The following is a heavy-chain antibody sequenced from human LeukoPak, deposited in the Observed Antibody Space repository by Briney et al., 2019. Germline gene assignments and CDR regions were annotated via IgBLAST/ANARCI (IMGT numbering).Heavy chain of an antibody. CDR2: ISSSSSTI. D-gene: IGHD2-21*01. CDR3: ARDIIGGDAPGAFDI. V-gene: IGHV3-48*01. CDR1: GFTFNNYG. Sequence: GGSLRLSCAASGFTFNNYGMTWFRQVPGKGLEWVSYISSSSSTIYYADSVKGRFTISRDNAKNSLYLQMNSLRAEDTAVYYCARDIIGGDAPGAFDIWGQGTMVTVSS. J-gene: IGHJ3*02.